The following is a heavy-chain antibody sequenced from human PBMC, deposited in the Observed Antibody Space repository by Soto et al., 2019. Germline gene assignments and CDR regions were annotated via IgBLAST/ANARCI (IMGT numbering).Heavy chain of an antibody. V-gene: IGHV3-23*01. CDR2: ISGSGGST. CDR3: AKHRVGLGELFFDY. D-gene: IGHD3-10*01. J-gene: IGHJ4*02. Sequence: EVQLLESGGGLVQPGGSLRLSCAASGFTFSSYAMSWVRQAPGKGLEWVSAISGSGGSTYYADSVKGRFTISRDNSKNALYLQRNGLGAEDTAVYYCAKHRVGLGELFFDYGGQGPLVPVSS. CDR1: GFTFSSYA.